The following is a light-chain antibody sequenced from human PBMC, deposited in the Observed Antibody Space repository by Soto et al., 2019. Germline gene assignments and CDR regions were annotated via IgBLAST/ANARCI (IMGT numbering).Light chain of an antibody. CDR3: CSYAGSSTYV. J-gene: IGLJ1*01. V-gene: IGLV2-23*02. CDR1: SSDVGTYHL. CDR2: EVS. Sequence: QSALTQPASMSGPPGQSITISCTGTSSDVGTYHLVSWYQQYPGKAPKLMIYEVSKRPSGVSDRFSGSKSGNTASLTISGLQAEDEADYYCCSYAGSSTYVFGIGTKLTVL.